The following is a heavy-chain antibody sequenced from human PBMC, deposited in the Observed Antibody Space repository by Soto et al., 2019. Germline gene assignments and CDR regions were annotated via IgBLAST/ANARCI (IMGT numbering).Heavy chain of an antibody. V-gene: IGHV1-69*01. CDR2: IIPLFGTA. CDR3: ASDFPSSSSDP. CDR1: GGTFSSYA. Sequence: QVQLVQSGAEVKKPGSSVKVSCKASGGTFSSYAITWVRQAPGKGLEWMGGIIPLFGTANYAQKFQGRVTINADESLTTAYMELSSLRSEDTAVYYCASDFPSSSSDPWGQGTLVTVSS. J-gene: IGHJ5*02.